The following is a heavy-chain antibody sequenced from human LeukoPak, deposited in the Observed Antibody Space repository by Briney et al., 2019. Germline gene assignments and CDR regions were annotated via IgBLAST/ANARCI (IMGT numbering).Heavy chain of an antibody. D-gene: IGHD3-22*01. CDR1: GGSISSYY. Sequence: SETLSLTCTVSGGSISSYYWSWIRQPPGKGLEWIGYIYYSGSTNYSPSLKSRVTISVDTTKNQFSLKLSSVTAADTAVYYCARGILDSSGYYYQSLYFDYWGQGTLVTVSS. CDR2: IYYSGST. CDR3: ARGILDSSGYYYQSLYFDY. J-gene: IGHJ4*02. V-gene: IGHV4-59*01.